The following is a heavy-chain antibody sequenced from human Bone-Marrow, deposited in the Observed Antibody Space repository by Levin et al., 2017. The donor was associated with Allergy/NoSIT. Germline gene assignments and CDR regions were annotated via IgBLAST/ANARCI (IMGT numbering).Heavy chain of an antibody. CDR3: ARVGESTKKIDS. Sequence: RASETLSLTCTVSGGSISTSSYYWGWIRQPPGKGLEWIGNIYYTGSTSYNPSLKSRVTISINTSKDQFSLKLSSVTAADTAVYSCARVGESTKKIDSWGQGALVTVSS. J-gene: IGHJ4*02. D-gene: IGHD1-26*01. CDR1: GGSISTSSYY. V-gene: IGHV4-39*07. CDR2: IYYTGST.